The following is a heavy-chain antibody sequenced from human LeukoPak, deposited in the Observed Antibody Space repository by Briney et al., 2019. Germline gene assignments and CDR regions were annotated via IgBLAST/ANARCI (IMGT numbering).Heavy chain of an antibody. CDR1: GGSISSGGYY. D-gene: IGHD3-3*01. Sequence: SETLSLTCTVSGGSISSGGYYWSWIRQPPGKGLEWIGYIYHSGSTYYNPSLKSRVTISVDRSKNQFSLKLSSVTAADTAVYYCARDGGKDYDFWSGFNWFDPWGQGTLVTVSS. CDR2: IYHSGST. CDR3: ARDGGKDYDFWSGFNWFDP. J-gene: IGHJ5*02. V-gene: IGHV4-30-2*01.